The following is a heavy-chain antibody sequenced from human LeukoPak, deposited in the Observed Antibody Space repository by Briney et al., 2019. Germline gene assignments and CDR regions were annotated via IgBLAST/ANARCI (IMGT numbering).Heavy chain of an antibody. J-gene: IGHJ4*02. V-gene: IGHV3-11*04. D-gene: IGHD5-18*01. CDR3: AREVARGFSYGFGY. CDR1: GFTFRDYY. CDR2: ISSSGSTM. Sequence: GGSLRLSCAASGFTFRDYYMSWIRQTPGKGLEWVSYISSSGSTMYYADSVKGRFTISRDNAKNSLYLQMNSLRAEDTAVYYCAREVARGFSYGFGYWGQGTLVTVSS.